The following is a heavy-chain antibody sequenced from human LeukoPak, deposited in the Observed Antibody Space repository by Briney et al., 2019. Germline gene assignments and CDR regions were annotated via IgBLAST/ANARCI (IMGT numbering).Heavy chain of an antibody. CDR2: IYSGGST. J-gene: IGHJ4*02. CDR1: GFTVSSNY. V-gene: IGHV3-66*01. Sequence: GGSLRLSCAASGFTVSSNYMSWVRQAPGKGPEWVSVIYSGGSTYYADSVKGRFTISRDNSKNTLYLQMNSLRAEDTAVYYCAREDVDTAMVFDYWGQGTLVTVSS. D-gene: IGHD5-18*01. CDR3: AREDVDTAMVFDY.